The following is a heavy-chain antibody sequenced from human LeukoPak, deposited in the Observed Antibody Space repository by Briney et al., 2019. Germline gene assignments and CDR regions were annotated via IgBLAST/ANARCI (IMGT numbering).Heavy chain of an antibody. J-gene: IGHJ4*02. Sequence: GGSLRLSCAASGFIFSSHSVNWVRQAPGKGLEWVSYISSSSSTIYYADSVKGRFTISRDNAKNSLYLQMNSLRAEDTAVYYCARRRGYYDSSGYYFPFDYWGQGTLVTVSS. CDR1: GFIFSSHS. D-gene: IGHD3-22*01. CDR3: ARRRGYYDSSGYYFPFDY. CDR2: ISSSSSTI. V-gene: IGHV3-48*01.